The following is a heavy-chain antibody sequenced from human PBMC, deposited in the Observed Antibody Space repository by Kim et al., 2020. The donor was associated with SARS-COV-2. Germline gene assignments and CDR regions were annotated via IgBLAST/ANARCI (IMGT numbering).Heavy chain of an antibody. CDR3: AKDSVGATIVLIPKRPDLLDY. J-gene: IGHJ4*02. Sequence: FTISRDNSKNTLYLQMNSLRAEDTAVYYCAKDSVGATIVLIPKRPDLLDYWGQGTLVTVSS. D-gene: IGHD5-12*01. V-gene: IGHV3-23*01.